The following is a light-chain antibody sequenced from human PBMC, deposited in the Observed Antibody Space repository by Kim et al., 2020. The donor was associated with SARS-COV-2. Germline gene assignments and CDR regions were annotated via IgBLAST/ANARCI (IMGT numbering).Light chain of an antibody. CDR1: QSISSW. CDR3: QQYHSYSLT. Sequence: DIQMTQSPSTLSASVGDRVTITCRASQSISSWLAWNQRKPGKAPKLLIYKASSLESGVPSRFSGSGSGTEFSLTISSLQPDDFATYYCQQYHSYSLTFGQGTKLEI. V-gene: IGKV1-5*03. CDR2: KAS. J-gene: IGKJ2*01.